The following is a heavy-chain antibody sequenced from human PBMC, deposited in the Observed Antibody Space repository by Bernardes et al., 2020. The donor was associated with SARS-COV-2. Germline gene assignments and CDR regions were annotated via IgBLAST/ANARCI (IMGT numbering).Heavy chain of an antibody. D-gene: IGHD6-13*01. CDR1: GGSISSDY. CDR2: SGST. CDR3: ARLGHYTNTWYYFDY. V-gene: IGHV4-59*08. J-gene: IGHJ4*02. Sequence: TLSLTCTVSGGSISSDYWSWIRQPPGKALEWIGHSGSTNYSPSLKSRVTISIDTSKNQFSLKLFSVTAADTAVYYCARLGHYTNTWYYFDYWGQGALVTVSS.